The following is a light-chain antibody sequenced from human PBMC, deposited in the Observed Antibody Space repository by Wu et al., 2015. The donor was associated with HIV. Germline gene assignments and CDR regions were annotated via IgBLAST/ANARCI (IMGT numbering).Light chain of an antibody. CDR2: DAS. CDR1: QSISRD. J-gene: IGKJ4*01. Sequence: EVVMTQSPATLSVSPGERVILSCRASQSISRDLAWYQHRPGRTPRLLIKDASNRASGIPDRFSGGGSGTDFTLTISSLEPEDFAVYYCQQRANWPLTFGGGTRLEIK. CDR3: QQRANWPLT. V-gene: IGKV3-11*01.